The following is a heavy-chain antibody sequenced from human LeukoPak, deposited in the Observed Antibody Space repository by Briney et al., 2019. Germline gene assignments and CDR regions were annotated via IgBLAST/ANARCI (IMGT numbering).Heavy chain of an antibody. J-gene: IGHJ3*02. CDR3: ARNYYDILTGYYCDAFDI. CDR1: GGSISSYY. D-gene: IGHD3-9*01. CDR2: IYYSGST. V-gene: IGHV4-59*01. Sequence: SETLSLTCTVSGGSISSYYWSWIRQPPGKGLEWIGYIYYSGSTNYNPSLKSRVTISVDTSKNQFSLKLSSVTAADTAVYYRARNYYDILTGYYCDAFDIWGQGTMVTVSS.